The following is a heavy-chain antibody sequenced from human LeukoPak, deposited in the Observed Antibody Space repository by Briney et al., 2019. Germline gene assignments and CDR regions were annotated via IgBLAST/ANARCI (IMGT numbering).Heavy chain of an antibody. J-gene: IGHJ6*02. CDR3: AKGGYQLLLHYYYYGMDV. V-gene: IGHV3-23*01. D-gene: IGHD2-2*01. CDR2: ISGSGGST. Sequence: GGSLRLSCAASGFTFSSYAMSWVRQAPGKGLEWVSAISGSGGSTYYADSGKGRFTISRDNSKTTLYLQMNSLRAEDTAVYYCAKGGYQLLLHYYYYGMDVWGQGTTVTVSS. CDR1: GFTFSSYA.